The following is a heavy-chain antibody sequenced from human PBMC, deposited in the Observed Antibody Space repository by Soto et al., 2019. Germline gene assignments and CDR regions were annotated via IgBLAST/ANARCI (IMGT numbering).Heavy chain of an antibody. CDR3: AREIVVSARWFDP. CDR1: GASISSGGHY. CDR2: IYYSGST. V-gene: IGHV4-31*03. D-gene: IGHD3-22*01. J-gene: IGHJ5*02. Sequence: QVQLQESGPGLVKPSQTLSLTCTVSGASISSGGHYWSWIRQHPGKGLEWIGYIYYSGSTYYNPSLTSRVIIAVDTSKNQSSLKLNSVTAADTAVYYCAREIVVSARWFDPWGQGTLVTVSS.